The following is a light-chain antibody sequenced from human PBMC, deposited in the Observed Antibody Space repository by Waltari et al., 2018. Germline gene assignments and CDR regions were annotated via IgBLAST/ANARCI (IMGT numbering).Light chain of an antibody. V-gene: IGKV1-39*01. J-gene: IGKJ1*01. CDR3: KQSYSTPWT. CDR2: GAS. CDR1: QSISSY. Sequence: DIQMNQSPSSLSASVGDRVTTTCRAGQSISSYLNWYQQKPGKAPKHLIYGASSLQSGVPSRFSGSGSGTGFTLTISSLQPEDFATYFCKQSYSTPWTFGQGTKVEIK.